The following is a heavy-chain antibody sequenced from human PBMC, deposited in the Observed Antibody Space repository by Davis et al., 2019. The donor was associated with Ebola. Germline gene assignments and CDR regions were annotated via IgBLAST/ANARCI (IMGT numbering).Heavy chain of an antibody. CDR2: GTSADT. J-gene: IGHJ3*01. CDR3: AKDNRNIWSEV. Sequence: GESLKISCSASGFIFSTYVMRWVRQAPGKGLEWVSTYGTSADTYYADSVKGRFTISRDNSKNTLYLQMNGLRVEDTAIYYCAKDNRNIWSEVWGQGTMVTVSS. D-gene: IGHD2/OR15-2a*01. V-gene: IGHV3-23*01. CDR1: GFIFSTYV.